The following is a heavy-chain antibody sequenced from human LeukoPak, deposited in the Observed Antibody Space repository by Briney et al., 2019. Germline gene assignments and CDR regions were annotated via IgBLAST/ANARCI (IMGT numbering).Heavy chain of an antibody. J-gene: IGHJ5*01. CDR3: TRGRGSGSYYADS. CDR2: IRTKPHGAAT. V-gene: IGHV3-49*04. CDR1: GFNFGDYA. Sequence: PGGSLRLSCTASGFNFGDYAMSWVRQAPGKGLEWVGFIRTKPHGAATEHAASVKRRFSISRDDSNSIVYLQMNSLKTEDTALYYCTRGRGSGSYYADSWGHGTLVTVSS. D-gene: IGHD3-10*01.